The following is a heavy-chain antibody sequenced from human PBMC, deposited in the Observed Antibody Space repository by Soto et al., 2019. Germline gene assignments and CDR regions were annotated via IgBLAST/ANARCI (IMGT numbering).Heavy chain of an antibody. Sequence: GGPLRLSCAASVVTFDDYGMSWARQAPGKGLEWDSGVNRNGGSTGSADSAKGRFTISRDNAKNSLYLQMNSLRAEDTAFYYCVRGGSLNFVYWGQGTLVTVSS. J-gene: IGHJ4*02. CDR1: VVTFDDYG. CDR3: VRGGSLNFVY. CDR2: VNRNGGST. V-gene: IGHV3-20*04. D-gene: IGHD1-26*01.